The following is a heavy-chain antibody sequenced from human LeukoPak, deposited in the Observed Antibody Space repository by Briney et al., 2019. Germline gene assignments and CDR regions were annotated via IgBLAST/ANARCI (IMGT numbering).Heavy chain of an antibody. Sequence: GESLKISFKGSGYIFTDYWIAWVRQMPGKGLEWMGIIYPSDSDTRYSPSFQGQVTISADKSINTAYLQWSSLKASDTAMYYCARETGGSGSLDYWGQGTLVTVSS. CDR1: GYIFTDYW. V-gene: IGHV5-51*01. CDR3: ARETGGSGSLDY. J-gene: IGHJ4*02. D-gene: IGHD3-10*01. CDR2: IYPSDSDT.